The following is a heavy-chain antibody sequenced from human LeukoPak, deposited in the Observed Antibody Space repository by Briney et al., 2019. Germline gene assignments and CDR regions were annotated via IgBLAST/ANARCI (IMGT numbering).Heavy chain of an antibody. CDR3: AKGGCSSTSCRASYWYFDL. V-gene: IGHV3-23*01. CDR1: GFTFSSYG. CDR2: ISGSGGST. D-gene: IGHD2-2*01. J-gene: IGHJ2*01. Sequence: PGGSLRLSCAASGFTFSSYGMHWVRQAPGKGLEWVSAISGSGGSTYYADSVKGRFTISRDNSKNTLYLQMNSLRAEDTAVYYCAKGGCSSTSCRASYWYFDLWGRGTLVTVSS.